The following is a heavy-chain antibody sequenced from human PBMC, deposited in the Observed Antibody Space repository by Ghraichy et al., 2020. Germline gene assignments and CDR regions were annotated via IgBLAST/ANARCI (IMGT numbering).Heavy chain of an antibody. CDR2: ISYDGSNK. Sequence: GGSLRLSCAASGFTFSSYGMHWVRQAPGKGLEWVAVISYDGSNKYYADSVKGRFTISRDNSKNTLYLQMNSLRAEDTAVYYCAKDPPLNPYCSSTSCSIWGWGQGTLVTVSS. V-gene: IGHV3-30*18. CDR3: AKDPPLNPYCSSTSCSIWG. CDR1: GFTFSSYG. J-gene: IGHJ4*02. D-gene: IGHD2-2*01.